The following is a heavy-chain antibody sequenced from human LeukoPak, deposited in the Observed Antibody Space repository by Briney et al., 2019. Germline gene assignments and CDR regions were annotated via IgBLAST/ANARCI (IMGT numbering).Heavy chain of an antibody. D-gene: IGHD3-3*01. Sequence: RTSETLSLTCTVSGGSIRSGSCYWTWIRQPAGKGLEWIGRIYTSGNTNYNLSLKSRVTISLDTSKNQFSLKLSSVTAADTAVYYCARVLASDNDFWSGSQFWFDPWGRGILVTVSS. V-gene: IGHV4-61*02. J-gene: IGHJ5*02. CDR3: ARVLASDNDFWSGSQFWFDP. CDR2: IYTSGNT. CDR1: GGSIRSGSCY.